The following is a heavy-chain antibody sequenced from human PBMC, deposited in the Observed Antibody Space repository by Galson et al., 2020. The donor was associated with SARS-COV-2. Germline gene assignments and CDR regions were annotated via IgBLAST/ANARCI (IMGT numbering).Heavy chain of an antibody. V-gene: IGHV3-7*03. CDR3: ASHLGY. Sequence: GGSLRLSCAASGFAFSSDWMVWVRQAPQKGLEWVANIKKDGSEQYYVDSVRGRFTISRDNAKNSLYLQMNSLRAEDTAIYYCASHLGYWGQGTLVTVSS. CDR2: IKKDGSEQ. CDR1: GFAFSSDW. J-gene: IGHJ4*02.